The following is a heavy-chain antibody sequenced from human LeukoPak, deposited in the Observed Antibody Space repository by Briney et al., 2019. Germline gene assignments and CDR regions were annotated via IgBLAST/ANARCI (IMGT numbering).Heavy chain of an antibody. V-gene: IGHV4-4*09. J-gene: IGHJ4*02. Sequence: SETLSLTCTVSGGSVGGYYWTWIRQPPGGRLQWIGFIFSTGGTNYNPSLKSRVAISTDTSKNQVSLRVTSVTATDSAVYYCATGGAYTSGRYNIWGQGTLVSVSS. CDR1: GGSVGGYY. CDR3: ATGGAYTSGRYNI. D-gene: IGHD6-19*01. CDR2: IFSTGGT.